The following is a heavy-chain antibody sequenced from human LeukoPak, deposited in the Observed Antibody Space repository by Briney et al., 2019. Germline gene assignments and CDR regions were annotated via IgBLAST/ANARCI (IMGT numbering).Heavy chain of an antibody. CDR2: IYYSGST. D-gene: IGHD6-13*01. V-gene: IGHV4-59*08. CDR3: ARQSSSSRPYYYYGMDV. J-gene: IGHJ6*02. Sequence: SETLSLTCTVSGGSISSYYWSWIRQPPGKGLEWIGYIYYSGSTNYNPSLKSRVTISVDTSKNQFSLKLSSVTAADTAVYYCARQSSSSRPYYYYGMDVWGRGTTVTVSS. CDR1: GGSISSYY.